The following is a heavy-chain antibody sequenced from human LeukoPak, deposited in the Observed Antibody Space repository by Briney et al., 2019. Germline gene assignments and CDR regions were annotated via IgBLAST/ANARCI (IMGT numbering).Heavy chain of an antibody. D-gene: IGHD4-17*01. J-gene: IGHJ4*02. V-gene: IGHV1-58*01. Sequence: SVKVSCKASGFIFSSSAVQWVRQARGQRVEWIGWIVVGSGNTNYAQNFQERVTITRDMSTSTAYMELSSLRSEDTAVYYCVADCYGDCIDWGQGTLVTVSS. CDR2: IVVGSGNT. CDR3: VADCYGDCID. CDR1: GFIFSSSA.